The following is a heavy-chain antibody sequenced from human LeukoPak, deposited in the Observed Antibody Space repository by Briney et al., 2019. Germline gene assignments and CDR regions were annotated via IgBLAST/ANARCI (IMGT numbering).Heavy chain of an antibody. CDR1: GFTFSSYW. J-gene: IGHJ4*02. CDR3: VKDLMGGSYVSVD. V-gene: IGHV3-74*01. D-gene: IGHD1-26*01. Sequence: PGGSLRLSCAASGFTFSSYWMHWVRQAPGKGLVWVSRINSDGSSTSYADSVKGRFAISRDNAKNTLYLQMNSLRAEDMAVYYCVKDLMGGSYVSVDWGQGTLVTVSS. CDR2: INSDGSST.